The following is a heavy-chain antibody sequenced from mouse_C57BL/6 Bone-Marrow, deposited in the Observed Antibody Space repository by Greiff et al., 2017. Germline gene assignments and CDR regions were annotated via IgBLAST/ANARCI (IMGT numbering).Heavy chain of an antibody. CDR3: ARDYDYVWFAY. CDR2: ILPGSGST. D-gene: IGHD2-4*01. V-gene: IGHV1-9*01. Sequence: VKLQQSGAELMKPGASVKLSCKATGYTFTGYWLEWVKQRPGHGLEWIGEILPGSGSTNYNEKFKGKATFTADPSSNTAYMQLSSLTTEDSAIYYCARDYDYVWFAYWGQGTLVTVSA. J-gene: IGHJ3*01. CDR1: GYTFTGYW.